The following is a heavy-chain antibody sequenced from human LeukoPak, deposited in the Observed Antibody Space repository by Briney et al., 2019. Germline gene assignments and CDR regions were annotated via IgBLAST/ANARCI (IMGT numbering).Heavy chain of an antibody. V-gene: IGHV3-7*01. CDR1: GFRFNTYW. D-gene: IGHD4/OR15-4a*01. CDR2: IKQDGNEK. CDR3: ARDTLGEGEDANYVVYYFDY. Sequence: GGSLRLSCAASGFRFNTYWMSWVRQAPGKGLEWVANIKQDGNEKYYADSVKGRFTISRDNGKNSLDLQMNSLRADDTAVYYCARDTLGEGEDANYVVYYFDYWGQGTVVAVSS. J-gene: IGHJ4*02.